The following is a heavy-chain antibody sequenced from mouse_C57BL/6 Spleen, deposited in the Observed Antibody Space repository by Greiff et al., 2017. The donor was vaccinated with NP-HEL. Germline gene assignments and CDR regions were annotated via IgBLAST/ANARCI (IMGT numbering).Heavy chain of an antibody. CDR2: IHPNSGST. CDR3: APDYGSSYGAMDY. Sequence: QVQLQQPGAELVKPGASVKLSCKASGYTFTSYWMHWVKQRPGQGLEWIGMIHPNSGSTNYNEKFKSKATLTVDKSSSTAYMQLSSLTSEDSAVYYCAPDYGSSYGAMDYWGQGTSVTVSS. V-gene: IGHV1-64*01. D-gene: IGHD1-1*01. CDR1: GYTFTSYW. J-gene: IGHJ4*01.